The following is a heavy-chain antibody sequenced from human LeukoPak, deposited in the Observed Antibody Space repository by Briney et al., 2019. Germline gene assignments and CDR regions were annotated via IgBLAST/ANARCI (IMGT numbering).Heavy chain of an antibody. Sequence: GGSLRLSCAASGFTFSSYAMRWVRQAPGKGLEWVPAISGSGGSTYYADSVKGRFTITRDNSKNTLYLQMNSLRAEDTAVYYCAKAYFAMVRGPFDYWGQGTLVTVSS. J-gene: IGHJ4*02. CDR3: AKAYFAMVRGPFDY. CDR2: ISGSGGST. CDR1: GFTFSSYA. D-gene: IGHD3-10*01. V-gene: IGHV3-23*01.